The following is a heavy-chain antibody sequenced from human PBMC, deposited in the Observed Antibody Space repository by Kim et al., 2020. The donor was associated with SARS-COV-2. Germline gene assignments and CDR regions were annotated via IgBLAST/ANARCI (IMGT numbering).Heavy chain of an antibody. CDR2: IFYRGNT. CDR1: GDSMSNSHYF. J-gene: IGHJ4*02. CDR3: ARVSSRPATLFKASQYYSDA. Sequence: SETLSLTCSVSGDSMSNSHYFWSWIRQHPERGLECIGYIFYRGNTFYNPSLKSRVVISVDTSNNQFSLSLSSVTAADTAVYYCARVSSRPATLFKASQYYSDAWGQEALVTVSS. D-gene: IGHD2-15*01. V-gene: IGHV4-30-4*01.